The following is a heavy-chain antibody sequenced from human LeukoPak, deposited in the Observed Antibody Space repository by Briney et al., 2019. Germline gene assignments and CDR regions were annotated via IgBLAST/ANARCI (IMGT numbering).Heavy chain of an antibody. D-gene: IGHD6-19*01. J-gene: IGHJ4*02. CDR2: IYYSGTT. Sequence: SETLSLTCTVSCGSISNYYWIWIRQPPGKGLEWIGYIYYSGTTKYNPSLKSRATISVDTSKNQFSLNLNSVTAADTAVYYCARGAYSSGWYLEYWGQGTLVTVSS. CDR1: CGSISNYY. V-gene: IGHV4-59*01. CDR3: ARGAYSSGWYLEY.